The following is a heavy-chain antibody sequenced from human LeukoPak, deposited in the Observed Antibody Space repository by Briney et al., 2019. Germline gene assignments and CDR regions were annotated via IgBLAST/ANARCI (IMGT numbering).Heavy chain of an antibody. J-gene: IGHJ6*02. Sequence: PRASVKVSCKASGFTFATSAVQWVRQARGQRLEWIGWILAGSGHTNYAQKFQERVTITRDMSTSTAYMELSSLRSEDTAVYYCAATLTVTTGSTYYGMDVWGQGTTVTVSS. CDR2: ILAGSGHT. D-gene: IGHD4-17*01. CDR3: AATLTVTTGSTYYGMDV. V-gene: IGHV1-58*01. CDR1: GFTFATSA.